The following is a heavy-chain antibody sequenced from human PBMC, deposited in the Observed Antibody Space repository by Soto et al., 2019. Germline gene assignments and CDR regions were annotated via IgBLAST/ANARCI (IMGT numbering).Heavy chain of an antibody. J-gene: IGHJ4*02. V-gene: IGHV6-1*01. CDR2: TYYRSKWFN. Sequence: SQALSLTCAIAGVIVSSNSAAWNWIRQSPSRGLEWLGRTYYRSKWFNDYAVSVKSRITINPDTSKNQLYLQLSSVTPEDTDVYYCARARPYYESSGYSDSWGQGILVTVSS. D-gene: IGHD3-22*01. CDR3: ARARPYYESSGYSDS. CDR1: GVIVSSNSAA.